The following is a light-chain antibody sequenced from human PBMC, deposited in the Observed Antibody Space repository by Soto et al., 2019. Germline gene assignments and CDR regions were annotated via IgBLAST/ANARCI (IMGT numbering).Light chain of an antibody. V-gene: IGKV3-11*01. CDR2: DAS. Sequence: EIVLKQSPGTLSLSPGERATLSCRASQSVSSTYLAWYQQKPGQAPRLLIYDASNRATGIPARFGGSGSGTDFTLTISSLEPEDFAVYYCQQRSNWPPETFGQGTKVAI. J-gene: IGKJ1*01. CDR3: QQRSNWPPET. CDR1: QSVSSTY.